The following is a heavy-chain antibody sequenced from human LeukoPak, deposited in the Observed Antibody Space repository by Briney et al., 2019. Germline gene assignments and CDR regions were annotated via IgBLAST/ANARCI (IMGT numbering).Heavy chain of an antibody. V-gene: IGHV3-21*01. Sequence: GGSLRLSCAASGFTFSSYSMNWVRQAPGRGLEWVSSISSSRSYIYYADSVKGRFTISRDNAKNSLYLQMNSLRAEDTAVYYCARDRVVVAALYYYYYMDVWGKGTTVTVSS. J-gene: IGHJ6*03. CDR3: ARDRVVVAALYYYYYMDV. D-gene: IGHD2-15*01. CDR2: ISSSRSYI. CDR1: GFTFSSYS.